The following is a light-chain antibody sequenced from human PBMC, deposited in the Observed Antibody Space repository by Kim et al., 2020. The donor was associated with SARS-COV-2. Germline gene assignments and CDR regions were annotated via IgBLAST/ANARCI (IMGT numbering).Light chain of an antibody. CDR2: AAS. V-gene: IGKV3-20*01. CDR3: NQYGSSPKT. CDR1: QTINKNY. J-gene: IGKJ1*01. Sequence: APGERATLSCRASQTINKNYLAWYQQKPGQAPRLLIYAASSRATGIPDRFSGSGSGADFALTISRLEPEDFAVYYCNQYGSSPKTFGQGTKVEIK.